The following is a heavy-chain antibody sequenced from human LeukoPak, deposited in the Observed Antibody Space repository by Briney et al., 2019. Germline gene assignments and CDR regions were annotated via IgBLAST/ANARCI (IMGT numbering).Heavy chain of an antibody. J-gene: IGHJ4*02. CDR3: ANLFRGSTGFDY. CDR2: IYYSGST. D-gene: IGHD3-10*01. CDR1: GGSISSGGYY. Sequence: PSETLSLTCTVSGGSISSGGYYWSWIRQHPGKGLEWIGYIYYSGSTYYNPSLKSRVTISVDTSKNQFSLKLSSVTAADTAVYYCANLFRGSTGFDYWGQGTLVTVSS. V-gene: IGHV4-31*03.